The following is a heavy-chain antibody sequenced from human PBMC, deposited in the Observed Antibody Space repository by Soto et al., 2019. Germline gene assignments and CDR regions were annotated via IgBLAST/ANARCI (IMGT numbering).Heavy chain of an antibody. V-gene: IGHV5-51*01. CDR2: IKPGTSDI. CDR1: GYKFGSAW. J-gene: IGHJ4*02. Sequence: GESLKISCKGVGYKFGSAWNGWGRQMPGKGLEGMGIIKPGTSDIRYSPSCRGHVTISADEAVSTAYLQWSSLKASDTAMYYCARHLSHFCDSWGQGTLVTVSS. CDR3: ARHLSHFCDS. D-gene: IGHD3-3*01.